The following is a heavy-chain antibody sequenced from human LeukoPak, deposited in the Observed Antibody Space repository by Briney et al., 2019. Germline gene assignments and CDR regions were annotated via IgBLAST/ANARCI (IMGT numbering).Heavy chain of an antibody. CDR1: GYTFTGYY. V-gene: IGHV1-2*02. D-gene: IGHD5-18*01. Sequence: ASVKVSCKASGYTFTGYYMHSVRQAPGQGLEWMGWIKPNSGGTNYAQKFQGRVTMTRDTSISTAYMELSRLRSDDTAVYYCARDIVMVTYWFDPWGQGTLVTVSS. CDR2: IKPNSGGT. J-gene: IGHJ5*02. CDR3: ARDIVMVTYWFDP.